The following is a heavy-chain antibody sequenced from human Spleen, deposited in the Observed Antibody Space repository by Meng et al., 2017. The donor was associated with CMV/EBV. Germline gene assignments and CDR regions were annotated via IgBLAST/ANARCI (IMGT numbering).Heavy chain of an antibody. CDR3: ASLGYSNTWYYY. J-gene: IGHJ4*02. V-gene: IGHV3-21*01. CDR2: ISSSSSYI. Sequence: GESLKISCAASGFTFDDYAMRWVRRGPGKGLEWVSSISSSSSYIYYADSVKGRFTISRDNAKNSLYLQMNSLRAEDTAVYYCASLGYSNTWYYYWGQGTLVTVSS. CDR1: GFTFDDYA. D-gene: IGHD6-13*01.